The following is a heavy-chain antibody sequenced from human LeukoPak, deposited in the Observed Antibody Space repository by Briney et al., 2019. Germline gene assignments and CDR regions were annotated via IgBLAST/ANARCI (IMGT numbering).Heavy chain of an antibody. CDR2: IYDSGST. D-gene: IGHD2-21*02. J-gene: IGHJ4*02. CDR1: GGSIRSYH. V-gene: IGHV4-59*01. Sequence: SETLSLTCTVSGGSIRSYHWSWIRQPPGKRLEWIGYIYDSGSTNYNPSLKSRVTISIDTSKNQFSLKLSSVTAADTAVYYCAREAYCGGDCYSGFDYWGQGTLVTVPS. CDR3: AREAYCGGDCYSGFDY.